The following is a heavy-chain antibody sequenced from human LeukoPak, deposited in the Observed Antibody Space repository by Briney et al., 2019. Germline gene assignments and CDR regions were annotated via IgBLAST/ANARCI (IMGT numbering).Heavy chain of an antibody. J-gene: IGHJ4*02. CDR1: GGSISSSSYY. CDR2: IYYSGST. Sequence: PSETLSLTCTVSGGSISSSSYYWGWIRQPPGKGLEWIGSIYYSGSTYYNPSLKSRVTISVDTSKNQFSLKLSSVTAADTAVYYCAKTLAAPINPSFDYWGQGTLVTVSS. D-gene: IGHD6-13*01. CDR3: AKTLAAPINPSFDY. V-gene: IGHV4-39*07.